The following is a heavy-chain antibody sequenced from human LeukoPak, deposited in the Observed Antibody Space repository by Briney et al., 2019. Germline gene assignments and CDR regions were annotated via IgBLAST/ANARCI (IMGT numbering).Heavy chain of an antibody. Sequence: PSQTLSLTCAVSGGSISSGGYSWSWIRQPPGKGLEWIGYIYHSGSTYYNPSLKSRVTISVDTSKNQFSLKLRSVTAADTAVYYCARQPGDGYNDYWGQGTLVTVSS. CDR3: ARQPGDGYNDY. D-gene: IGHD5-24*01. V-gene: IGHV4-30-2*03. CDR1: GGSISSGGYS. CDR2: IYHSGST. J-gene: IGHJ4*02.